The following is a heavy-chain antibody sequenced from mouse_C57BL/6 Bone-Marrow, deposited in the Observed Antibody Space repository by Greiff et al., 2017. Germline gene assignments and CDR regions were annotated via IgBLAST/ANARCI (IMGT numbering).Heavy chain of an antibody. J-gene: IGHJ2*01. D-gene: IGHD1-1*01. CDR3: AREGGSRTGDY. CDR1: GFTFSSYG. CDR2: ISSGGSYT. Sequence: EVMLVESGGDLVKPGGSLKLSCAASGFTFSSYGMSWVRQTPDKRLEWVATISSGGSYTYYPDSVKGRFTISRDNAKNTLYLQMSSLKSEDTAMYYCAREGGSRTGDYWGQGTTLTVSS. V-gene: IGHV5-6*01.